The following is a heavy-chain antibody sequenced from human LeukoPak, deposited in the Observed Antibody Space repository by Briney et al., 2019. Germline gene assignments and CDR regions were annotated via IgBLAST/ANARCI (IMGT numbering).Heavy chain of an antibody. Sequence: GGSLRLSCAASGFSLSNHAVHWVRQAPGEGLEWVTIISHHGSTTQYADSVQGRFTISRDNSKNTLYLQMNSLRAEDTAVYYCARAPLYCSGGSCFFDYWGQGTLVTVSS. CDR3: ARAPLYCSGGSCFFDY. CDR1: GFSLSNHA. D-gene: IGHD2-15*01. J-gene: IGHJ4*02. V-gene: IGHV3-30*04. CDR2: ISHHGSTT.